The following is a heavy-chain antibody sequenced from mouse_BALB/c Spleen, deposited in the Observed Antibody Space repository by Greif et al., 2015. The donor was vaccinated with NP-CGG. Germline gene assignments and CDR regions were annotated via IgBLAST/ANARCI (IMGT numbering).Heavy chain of an antibody. CDR2: ISSGSSTI. J-gene: IGHJ4*01. Sequence: EVKVVESGGGLVQPGGSRKLSCAASGFTFSSFGMHWVRQAPEKGLEWVAYISSGSSTIYYADTVKGRFTISRDNPKNTLFLQMTSLRSEDTAMYYCATYGNYVHYYAMDYWGQGTSVTVSS. V-gene: IGHV5-17*02. D-gene: IGHD2-10*02. CDR3: ATYGNYVHYYAMDY. CDR1: GFTFSSFG.